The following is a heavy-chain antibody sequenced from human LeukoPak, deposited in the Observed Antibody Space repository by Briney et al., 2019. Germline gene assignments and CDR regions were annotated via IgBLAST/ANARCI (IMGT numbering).Heavy chain of an antibody. Sequence: PSETLSLTCSVSGGSITTTTYYWAWIRQPPGKGLEWLGTIYYSGRTFYNPSLESRVTISVDTSTNQFSLKLSSVTAADTAVYYCARRLELWLLGGYYYGMDVWGQGTTVTVSS. CDR3: ARRLELWLLGGYYYGMDV. CDR1: GGSITTTTYY. D-gene: IGHD3-10*01. CDR2: IYYSGRT. V-gene: IGHV4-39*01. J-gene: IGHJ6*02.